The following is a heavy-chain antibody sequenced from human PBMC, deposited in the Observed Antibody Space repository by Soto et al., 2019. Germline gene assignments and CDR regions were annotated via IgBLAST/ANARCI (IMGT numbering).Heavy chain of an antibody. CDR3: AKSPGMYYYDSSGYYHYDY. CDR2: ISGSGVST. V-gene: IGHV3-23*01. J-gene: IGHJ4*02. D-gene: IGHD3-22*01. Sequence: GVLRLSCAASGFTFSSYAMSWVRQAPGKGLEWVSAISGSGVSTYYADSVKGRSTISRDNSKNTLYLQMNSLRAEDTAVYYCAKSPGMYYYDSSGYYHYDYWGQGTLVTVSS. CDR1: GFTFSSYA.